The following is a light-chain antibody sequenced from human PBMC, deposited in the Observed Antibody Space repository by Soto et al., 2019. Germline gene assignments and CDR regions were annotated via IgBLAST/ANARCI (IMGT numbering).Light chain of an antibody. CDR1: ASDVGGYDY. CDR3: NSFTSSSTLV. CDR2: DVS. V-gene: IGLV2-14*01. J-gene: IGLJ1*01. Sequence: QSALTQPASVSASPGQSITISCTGTASDVGGYDYVSWFQQHPGKAPRLLIFDVSNRPSGVSDRFSGSRSGNTASLTISGLQADEEADYYCNSFTSSSTLVFGTGTKLTVL.